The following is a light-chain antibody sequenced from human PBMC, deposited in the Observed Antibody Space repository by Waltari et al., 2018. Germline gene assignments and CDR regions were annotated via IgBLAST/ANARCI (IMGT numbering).Light chain of an antibody. CDR3: QQSYNTPFT. CDR1: QSIDSW. J-gene: IGKJ3*01. CDR2: KAS. Sequence: DIQMTQSPSTLSASVGDRVTITCRASQSIDSWLAWYQQKPGKAPKLLIYKASSLETGVPSRFSGSGSGTEFTLTINSLQPDDFATYYCQQSYNTPFTFGPGTKVDIK. V-gene: IGKV1-5*03.